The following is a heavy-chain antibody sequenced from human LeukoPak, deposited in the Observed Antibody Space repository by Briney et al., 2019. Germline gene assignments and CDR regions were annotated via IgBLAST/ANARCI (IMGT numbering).Heavy chain of an antibody. CDR1: GYTFTGYY. V-gene: IGHV1-2*04. D-gene: IGHD1-26*01. J-gene: IGHJ4*02. Sequence: ASVKVSCKASGYTFTGYYMHWVRQAPGQGLEWMGWINPNSGDTNYAQKFQGWVTMTRDTSISTAYMELSRLRSDDTAVYYCARTVSGGSSLFDYWGQGTLVTVSS. CDR2: INPNSGDT. CDR3: ARTVSGGSSLFDY.